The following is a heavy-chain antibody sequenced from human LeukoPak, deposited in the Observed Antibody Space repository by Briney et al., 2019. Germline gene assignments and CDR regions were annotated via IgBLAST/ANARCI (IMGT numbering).Heavy chain of an antibody. J-gene: IGHJ4*02. CDR2: ISDSGGTV. V-gene: IGHV3-23*01. D-gene: IGHD1-26*01. CDR3: TKKLSGSYKGFYY. CDR1: GFTFSSYA. Sequence: GGSLRLSCAASGFTFSSYAMSWVRQAPGKGLEWVSGISDSGGTVYYADSVKGRFTISRDNSKNSLYLQMNSLRAEDTAVYYFTKKLSGSYKGFYYWGQGTLVTGSS.